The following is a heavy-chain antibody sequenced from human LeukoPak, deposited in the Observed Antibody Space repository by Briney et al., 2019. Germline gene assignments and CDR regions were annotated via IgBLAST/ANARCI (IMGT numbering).Heavy chain of an antibody. J-gene: IGHJ4*02. CDR3: AAENGNFWIGYHYFED. CDR2: IYFDGKS. Sequence: SETLSLTCTVSGVSLGSSSYYWGRIHQPPGKDLQWIVTIYFDGKSLDNPSLKSRVTISIDISKNQCSLKLSSVTAADTAIYYCAAENGNFWIGYHYFEDWGQGTLVSASS. CDR1: GVSLGSSSYY. D-gene: IGHD3-3*01. V-gene: IGHV4-39*01.